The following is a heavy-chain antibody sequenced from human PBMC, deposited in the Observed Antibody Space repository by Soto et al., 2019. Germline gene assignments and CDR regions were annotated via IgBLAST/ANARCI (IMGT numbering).Heavy chain of an antibody. D-gene: IGHD3-22*01. CDR2: IKPDGGEK. Sequence: GGSLRLSCAASGFTFSTYWMSWVRQAPGKGLEWVANIKPDGGEKWYVDSVRGRFTISRDNAKNSLFLQMNSLRAEDTAVYYCARGDFYDTSGPLSDAFDIWGQGKMVTVSS. CDR1: GFTFSTYW. V-gene: IGHV3-7*04. CDR3: ARGDFYDTSGPLSDAFDI. J-gene: IGHJ3*02.